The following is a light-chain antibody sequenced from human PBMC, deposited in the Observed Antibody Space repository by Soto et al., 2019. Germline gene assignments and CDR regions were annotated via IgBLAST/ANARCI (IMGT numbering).Light chain of an antibody. V-gene: IGKV3-20*01. CDR1: QSVSSSH. CDR3: QQYGSSPRVT. Sequence: EIVLTQSPGTLSLSPVDAATLPCRALQSVSSSHLAWYQHKPGQAPRLLIYAASSRATGSPDRFSGGGSGTDFTLTLSRLEPEDFAVYYCQQYGSSPRVTFGQGTKVDIK. J-gene: IGKJ1*01. CDR2: AAS.